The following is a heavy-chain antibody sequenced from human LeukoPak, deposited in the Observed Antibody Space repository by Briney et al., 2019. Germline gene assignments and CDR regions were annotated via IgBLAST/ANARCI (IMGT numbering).Heavy chain of an antibody. CDR3: ARVSLTYSSSWYATPSHFDY. J-gene: IGHJ4*02. CDR1: GGSISSGSYY. D-gene: IGHD6-13*01. V-gene: IGHV4-61*02. Sequence: SETLSLTCTVSGGSISSGSYYWSWIRQPAGKGLEWIGRIYTSGSTNYNPSLKSRVTISVDTSKNQFSLKLSSVTAADTAVYYCARVSLTYSSSWYATPSHFDYWGQGTLVTVSS. CDR2: IYTSGST.